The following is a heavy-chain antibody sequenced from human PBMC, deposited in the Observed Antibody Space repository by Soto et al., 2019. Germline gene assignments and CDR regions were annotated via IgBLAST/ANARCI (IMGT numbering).Heavy chain of an antibody. CDR2: IYYSGST. CDR3: AVLGGMVILKGTIDY. CDR1: GGSISSSSYY. V-gene: IGHV4-39*01. J-gene: IGHJ4*02. Sequence: PSETLSLTCTVSGGSISSSSYYWGWICQPPGKGLEWIGSIYYSGSTYYNPSLKSRVTISVDTSKNQFSLKLSSVTAADTAVYYCAVLGGMVILKGTIDYWGQGNLLTVSS. D-gene: IGHD3-9*01.